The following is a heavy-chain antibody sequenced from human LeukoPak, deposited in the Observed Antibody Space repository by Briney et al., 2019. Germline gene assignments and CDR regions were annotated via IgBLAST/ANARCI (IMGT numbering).Heavy chain of an antibody. CDR3: ARAPNRAYVLLDY. Sequence: GGSLRLPCAASGFTFSSYAMHWVRQAPGKGLEWVAVISYDGSNKYYTDSVKGRFTISRDDSKNMVYLEMNSLTAEDTAVYYCARAPNRAYVLLDYWGQGTLVTVSS. V-gene: IGHV3-30-3*01. D-gene: IGHD3-16*01. CDR1: GFTFSSYA. J-gene: IGHJ4*02. CDR2: ISYDGSNK.